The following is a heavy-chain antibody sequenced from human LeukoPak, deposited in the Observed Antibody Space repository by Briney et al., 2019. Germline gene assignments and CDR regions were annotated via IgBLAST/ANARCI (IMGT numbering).Heavy chain of an antibody. Sequence: GGSLRLSCAASGFTVSSNYMSWVRQAPGKGLEWVSVISSGSSTYYADSVKGRFTISRDNSKNTLYLQMSSLRAEDTAMYFCARNRGLYLFDFWGQGALVTVSS. CDR3: ARNRGLYLFDF. CDR2: ISSGSST. CDR1: GFTVSSNY. V-gene: IGHV3-53*01. J-gene: IGHJ4*02. D-gene: IGHD1-14*01.